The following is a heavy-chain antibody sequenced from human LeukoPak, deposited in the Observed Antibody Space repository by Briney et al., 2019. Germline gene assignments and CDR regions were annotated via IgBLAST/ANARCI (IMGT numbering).Heavy chain of an antibody. CDR3: VGLVALADVAFDV. V-gene: IGHV3-74*01. D-gene: IGHD6-19*01. Sequence: PGGSLRLSCAASGFTFSNYWMHWVRHAPGKGLVWVSRINTDASITSYADSVKGRFTISRDNAKNTLYLQMNSLRAEDTAVYYCVGLVALADVAFDVWGQGTMVTVSS. CDR1: GFTFSNYW. J-gene: IGHJ3*01. CDR2: INTDASIT.